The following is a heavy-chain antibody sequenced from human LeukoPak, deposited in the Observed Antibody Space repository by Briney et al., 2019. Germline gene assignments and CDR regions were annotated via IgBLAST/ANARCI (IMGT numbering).Heavy chain of an antibody. CDR2: INPNSGGT. Sequence: ASVKVSCKASGYTFTGYYMHWVRQAPGQGLEWMGWINPNSGGTNYAQKFQGRVTMTRDTSISTAYMELSRLRSDDTAVYYCARLGDRGGDWFWMDVWGQGTTVTVSS. D-gene: IGHD2-21*02. V-gene: IGHV1-2*02. CDR1: GYTFTGYY. CDR3: ARLGDRGGDWFWMDV. J-gene: IGHJ6*02.